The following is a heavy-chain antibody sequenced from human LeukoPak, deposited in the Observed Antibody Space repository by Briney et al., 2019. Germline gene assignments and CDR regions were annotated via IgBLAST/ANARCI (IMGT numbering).Heavy chain of an antibody. D-gene: IGHD6-25*01. Sequence: PSETLSLTCAVYGGSFSGYYWSWIRQPPGKGREWIGEINHSGSTNYNPSLKSRVTISVDTSKNQFSLKLSSVTAADTAVYYCARGPRRPSRPFDYWGQGTLVTVSS. CDR3: ARGPRRPSRPFDY. J-gene: IGHJ4*02. V-gene: IGHV4-34*01. CDR2: INHSGST. CDR1: GGSFSGYY.